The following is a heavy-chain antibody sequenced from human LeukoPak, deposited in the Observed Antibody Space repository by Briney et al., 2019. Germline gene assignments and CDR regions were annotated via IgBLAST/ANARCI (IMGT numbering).Heavy chain of an antibody. Sequence: GGSLRLSCVASGFTFSSYWMTWVRQQPGKGLEWVANINQDGGAKYYLDSVKGRFTISRDNANNSLYLQMNSLRVDDTAVYYCATIDSSSPGDWGQGTLVTVSS. CDR3: ATIDSSSPGD. V-gene: IGHV3-7*03. D-gene: IGHD6-13*01. CDR1: GFTFSSYW. CDR2: INQDGGAK. J-gene: IGHJ4*02.